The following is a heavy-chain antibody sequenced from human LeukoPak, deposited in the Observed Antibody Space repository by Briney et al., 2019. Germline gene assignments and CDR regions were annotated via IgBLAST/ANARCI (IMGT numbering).Heavy chain of an antibody. CDR3: AGVRLGESRKGARPLTGYYYMDV. J-gene: IGHJ6*03. CDR1: GGSFSGYY. Sequence: PSETLSLTCAVYGGSFSGYYWSWIRQPPGKGLEWIGEINHSGSTNYNPSLRSRVTISVDTSKNQFSLKLSSVTAADTAVYYCAGVRLGESRKGARPLTGYYYMDVWGKGTTVTVSS. V-gene: IGHV4-34*01. D-gene: IGHD3-16*01. CDR2: INHSGST.